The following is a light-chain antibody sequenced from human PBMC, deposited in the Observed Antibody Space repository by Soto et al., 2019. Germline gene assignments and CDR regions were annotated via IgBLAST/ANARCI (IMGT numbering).Light chain of an antibody. J-gene: IGKJ1*01. CDR2: GAS. Sequence: EIVLTQSPGTLSLSPGERATLSCRASQSVSSSYLAWYQQKPGQAPRLLIYGASSRATGIPDRFSGRGSGTAFTLTIRRRELEDWEVYYCQQYVSFRTFGQGTKVDIK. V-gene: IGKV3-20*01. CDR3: QQYVSFRT. CDR1: QSVSSSY.